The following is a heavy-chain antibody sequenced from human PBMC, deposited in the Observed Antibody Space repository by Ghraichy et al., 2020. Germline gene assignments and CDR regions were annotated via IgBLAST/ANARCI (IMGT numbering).Heavy chain of an antibody. J-gene: IGHJ6*02. Sequence: SETLSLTCTVSGGSISSYYWSWIRQPPGKGLEWIGYIYYSGSTNYNPSLKSRVTISVDTSKNQFSLKLSSVTAADTAVYYCARVPVAAADPLYYYYYGMDVWGQGTTVTVSS. V-gene: IGHV4-59*08. D-gene: IGHD6-13*01. CDR3: ARVPVAAADPLYYYYYGMDV. CDR2: IYYSGST. CDR1: GGSISSYY.